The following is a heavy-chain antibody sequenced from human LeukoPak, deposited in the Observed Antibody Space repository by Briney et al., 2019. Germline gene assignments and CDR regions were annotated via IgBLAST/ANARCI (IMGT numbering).Heavy chain of an antibody. CDR1: GFPFSSYA. J-gene: IGHJ4*02. V-gene: IGHV3-23*01. D-gene: IGHD4-23*01. CDR2: ISGSGGST. Sequence: GGSLRSSGEAPGFPFSSYARSGFGQAPGKGLKWVSAISGSGGSTYYADSVKGRFTISRDNSKNTLYLQMNSLRAEDTAVYYCARDHYGGFDYWGQGTLVTVSS. CDR3: ARDHYGGFDY.